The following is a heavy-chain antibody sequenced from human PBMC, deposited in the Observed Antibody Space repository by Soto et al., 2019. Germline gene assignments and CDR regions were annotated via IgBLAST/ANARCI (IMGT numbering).Heavy chain of an antibody. V-gene: IGHV4-59*01. CDR1: GGSISSYY. CDR2: IYYSGST. J-gene: IGHJ4*01. CDR3: AKDPHSTAYYHTPHFD. D-gene: IGHD3-22*01. Sequence: SETLSLTCTVSGGSISSYYWSWIRQPPGKGLEWIGYIYYSGSTNYNPSLKSRVTISVDTSKNQFSLKLSSVTAADTAVYYCAKDPHSTAYYHTPHFD.